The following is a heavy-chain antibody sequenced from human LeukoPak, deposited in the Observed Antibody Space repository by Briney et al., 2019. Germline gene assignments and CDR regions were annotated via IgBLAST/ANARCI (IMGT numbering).Heavy chain of an antibody. J-gene: IGHJ4*02. CDR3: ARGLRITIFGVVIGRSAAIDY. D-gene: IGHD3-3*01. V-gene: IGHV3-48*01. CDR2: ISSSSSTI. CDR1: GFTFSTYE. Sequence: GGSLRLSCAASGFTFSTYEMNWVRQAPGKGLEWVSYISSSSSTIYYADSVKGRFTISRDNAKNSLYLQMNSLRAEDTAVYYCARGLRITIFGVVIGRSAAIDYWGQGTLVTVSS.